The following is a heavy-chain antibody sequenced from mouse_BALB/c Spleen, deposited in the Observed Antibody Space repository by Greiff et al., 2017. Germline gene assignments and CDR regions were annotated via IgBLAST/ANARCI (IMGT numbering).Heavy chain of an antibody. J-gene: IGHJ2*01. CDR3: ARDNGSSYDYFDY. V-gene: IGHV2-9*02. CDR2: IWAGGST. CDR1: GFSLTSYG. D-gene: IGHD1-1*01. Sequence: VQLKQSGPGLVAPSQSLSITCTVSGFSLTSYGVHWVRQPPGKGLEWLGVIWAGGSTNYNSALMSRLSIGKDNSKSQVFLKMNSLQTDDTAMSYCARDNGSSYDYFDYWGQGTTLTVSS.